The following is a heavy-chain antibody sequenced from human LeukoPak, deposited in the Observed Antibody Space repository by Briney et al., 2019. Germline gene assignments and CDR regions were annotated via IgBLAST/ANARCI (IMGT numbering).Heavy chain of an antibody. J-gene: IGHJ4*02. Sequence: ASVKVSCKASGYTFTSYAMHWVRQAPGQRPEWMGWINAGNGNTKYSQKFQGRVTITRDTSASTAYMELSSLRSEDTAVYYCARNRAYDILTGYLDYWGQGTLVTVSS. CDR1: GYTFTSYA. CDR3: ARNRAYDILTGYLDY. V-gene: IGHV1-3*01. CDR2: INAGNGNT. D-gene: IGHD3-9*01.